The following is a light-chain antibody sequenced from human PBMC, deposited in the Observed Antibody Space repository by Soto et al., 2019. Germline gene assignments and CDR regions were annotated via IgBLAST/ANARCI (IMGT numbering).Light chain of an antibody. CDR3: QQATYFPIT. J-gene: IGKJ5*01. CDR2: AAS. Sequence: DIQMTQSPSSVSASVGDRVTITCRASQSISNRLAWYQQRPGGAPKLLVYAASSLQSGVPSRFSGSGSGTDFTLTIRSLQPEDFGTYYCQQATYFPITFGQGTRLEIK. CDR1: QSISNR. V-gene: IGKV1-12*01.